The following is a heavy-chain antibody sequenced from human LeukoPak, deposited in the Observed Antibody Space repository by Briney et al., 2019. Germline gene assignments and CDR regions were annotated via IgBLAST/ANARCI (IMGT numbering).Heavy chain of an antibody. Sequence: GQSLKISCQGSGYSFTSYWISWVRQMPGKGLEWMGRIDPSDSYTNYSPSFQGHDTISVDKSISTAYLQWSSLKASVTAMYYCARRGYCSVGRCPNWFDPWGQGTLVTVSS. CDR1: GYSFTSYW. CDR2: IDPSDSYT. V-gene: IGHV5-10-1*01. CDR3: ARRGYCSVGRCPNWFDP. D-gene: IGHD2-15*01. J-gene: IGHJ5*02.